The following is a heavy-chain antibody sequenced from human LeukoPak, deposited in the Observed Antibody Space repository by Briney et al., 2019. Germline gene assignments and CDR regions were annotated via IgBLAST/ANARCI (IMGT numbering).Heavy chain of an antibody. Sequence: GASVKVSCKASGGTFSSYAISWVRQAPGQGLEWMGSIIPILGIANYVQKFQGRVTITADKSTSTAYMELSSLRSEDTAVYYCARDGYYDGDSFYNRAHLDSWGQGTLVTVSS. J-gene: IGHJ4*02. V-gene: IGHV1-69*04. CDR2: IIPILGIA. CDR3: ARDGYYDGDSFYNRAHLDS. D-gene: IGHD3-22*01. CDR1: GGTFSSYA.